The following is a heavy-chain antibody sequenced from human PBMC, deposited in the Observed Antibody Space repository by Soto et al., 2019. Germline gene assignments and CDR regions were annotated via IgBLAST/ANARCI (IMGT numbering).Heavy chain of an antibody. V-gene: IGHV2-5*02. CDR3: ARMRAAKFDY. Sequence: QITLKESGPPLVKPTQTLTLTCNVSGVSLSTGGVGVDWIRQTPGKALEWLALIYWDDDQRSSPSLKSRLTITKDTSKNQVVLTMTNMAPENTATYYCARMRAAKFDYWGQGTLVTVSS. D-gene: IGHD2-15*01. CDR2: IYWDDDQ. CDR1: GVSLSTGGVG. J-gene: IGHJ4*02.